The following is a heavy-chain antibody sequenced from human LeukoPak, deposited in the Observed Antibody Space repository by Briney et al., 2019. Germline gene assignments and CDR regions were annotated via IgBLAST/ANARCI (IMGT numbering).Heavy chain of an antibody. CDR2: VFYTGST. CDR1: LASISSGNYY. Sequence: SETLSLTCTVSLASISSGNYYWTWIRQPPGKGLEWIGYVFYTGSTNYNPSLKSRVSISIDTSRNQFSLKVNSVTAADTAVYYWARAPGGVPGPFDYWGQGAQVTVSS. V-gene: IGHV4-61*01. CDR3: ARAPGGVPGPFDY. D-gene: IGHD3-16*01. J-gene: IGHJ4*02.